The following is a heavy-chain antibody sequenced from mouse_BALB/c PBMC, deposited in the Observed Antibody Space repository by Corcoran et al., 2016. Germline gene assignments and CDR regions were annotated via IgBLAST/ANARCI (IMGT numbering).Heavy chain of an antibody. CDR1: GYIFTNYG. Sequence: QIQLVQSGPELKKPGETVKISCKASGYIFTNYGMNWVKQAPGKGLKWMGWINTYTGEPTYADDFKGRFAFSLETSASTAYLQINNLKNEDTATYFCARFYYDYRDFDYWGQGTTLTVSS. J-gene: IGHJ2*01. V-gene: IGHV9-3-1*01. D-gene: IGHD2-4*01. CDR2: INTYTGEP. CDR3: ARFYYDYRDFDY.